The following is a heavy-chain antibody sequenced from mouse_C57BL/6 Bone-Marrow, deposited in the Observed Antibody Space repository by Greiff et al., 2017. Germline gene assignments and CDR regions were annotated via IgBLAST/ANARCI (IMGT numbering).Heavy chain of an antibody. D-gene: IGHD1-1*01. J-gene: IGHJ3*01. CDR2: INPSSGYT. Sequence: VQLQQSGAELAKPGASVKLSCKASGYTFTSYWMHWVKQRPGQGLEWIGYINPSSGYTKYNQKFQDKATLTADKSSSTSYMQLSSLTYEDSAVYYCAREDYYGSSCLAYWGQGTLVTVSA. CDR1: GYTFTSYW. V-gene: IGHV1-7*01. CDR3: AREDYYGSSCLAY.